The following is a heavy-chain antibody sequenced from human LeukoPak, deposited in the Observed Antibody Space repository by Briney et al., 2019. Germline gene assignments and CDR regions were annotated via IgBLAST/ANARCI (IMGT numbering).Heavy chain of an antibody. D-gene: IGHD2-2*01. J-gene: IGHJ1*01. CDR3: ATYSSSNGREFQY. Sequence: GGSLRLSCAASEFTFSRYWMSWVRQAPGKGLEWVANIKQDGSEKYYVDSVKGRFTISRDNAKNSLYLQMNSLRAEDTAVYYCATYSSSNGREFQYWGQGTLVTVSS. V-gene: IGHV3-7*01. CDR2: IKQDGSEK. CDR1: EFTFSRYW.